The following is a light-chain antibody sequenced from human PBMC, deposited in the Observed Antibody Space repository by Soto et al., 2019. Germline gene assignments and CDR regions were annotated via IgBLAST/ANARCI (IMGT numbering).Light chain of an antibody. CDR2: EAT. V-gene: IGLV2-14*01. J-gene: IGLJ1*01. CDR3: ISYKTDDTFV. CDR1: SSDIGASNF. Sequence: QSVLTQPPSVSGSPGQSITVSCTGTSSDIGASNFVSWYQHLPGRAPKVIIFEATNRPSGVSDRFSGSKAGITASLTISGLQADDEGEYFCISYKTDDTFVFGTGTKLTVL.